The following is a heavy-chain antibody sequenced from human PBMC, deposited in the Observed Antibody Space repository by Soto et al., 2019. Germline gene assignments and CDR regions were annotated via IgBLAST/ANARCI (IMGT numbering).Heavy chain of an antibody. CDR3: ATRRPRIVVRLASFPT. CDR1: GTSISSTYW. J-gene: IGHJ5*02. D-gene: IGHD2-15*01. V-gene: IGHV4-4*02. Sequence: SETLSLTCAVSGTSISSTYWWSWVRHSPGKGLEWIGEIYHTGNTNYNPSLKSRVTISVDKSNNQFSLRLNSVTAADTAMYYCATRRPRIVVRLASFPTWGQGTLVTVAS. CDR2: IYHTGNT.